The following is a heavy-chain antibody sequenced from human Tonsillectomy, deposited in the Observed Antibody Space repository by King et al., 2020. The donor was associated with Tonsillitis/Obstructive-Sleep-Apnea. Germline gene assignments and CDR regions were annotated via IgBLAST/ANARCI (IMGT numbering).Heavy chain of an antibody. Sequence: QLVQSGAEVKKPGSSVKVSCKASGGTLSSYGISWVRQAPGQGLEWMGGIIPVLGIENYAQKFQGRVTITADTSTVYMELSSLRSEDTAVYYCARVSPVDYSNYGCFDPWGQGTLVTVSS. V-gene: IGHV1-69*10. CDR2: IIPVLGIE. D-gene: IGHD4-11*01. J-gene: IGHJ5*02. CDR3: ARVSPVDYSNYGCFDP. CDR1: GGTLSSYG.